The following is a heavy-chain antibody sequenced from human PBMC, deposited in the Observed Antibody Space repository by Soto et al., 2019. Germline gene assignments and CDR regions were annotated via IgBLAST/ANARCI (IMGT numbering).Heavy chain of an antibody. CDR1: GFTFSSYA. CDR3: AKDLSVLVMSLYFDY. J-gene: IGHJ4*02. V-gene: IGHV3-23*01. D-gene: IGHD3-9*01. Sequence: EVQLLESGGGLVQPGGSLRLSCAASGFTFSSYAMSWVRQAPGKGLERVSAISGSGGSTYYADSVKGRFTISRDNSKNTLYLQMNSLRAEDTAVYYCAKDLSVLVMSLYFDYWGQGTLVTVSS. CDR2: ISGSGGST.